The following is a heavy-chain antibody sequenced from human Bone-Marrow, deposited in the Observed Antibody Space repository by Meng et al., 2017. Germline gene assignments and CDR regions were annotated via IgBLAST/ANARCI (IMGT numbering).Heavy chain of an antibody. CDR3: AGLDTLGHSYGLIYFDY. Sequence: QGHLHGPGPGLVKPSGTLSLPCAGSGGSISSSNWWSWVRQPPGKGLEWIGEIYHSGSTNYNPSLKSRVTMSVDKSKNQFSLKLSSVTAADTAVYYCAGLDTLGHSYGLIYFDYWGQGTLVTVSS. V-gene: IGHV4-4*02. J-gene: IGHJ4*02. D-gene: IGHD5-18*01. CDR1: GGSISSSNW. CDR2: IYHSGST.